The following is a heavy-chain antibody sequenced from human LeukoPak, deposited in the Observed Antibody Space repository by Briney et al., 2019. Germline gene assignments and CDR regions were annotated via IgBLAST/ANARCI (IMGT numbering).Heavy chain of an antibody. J-gene: IGHJ4*02. Sequence: SLRLSCAAYGFTFSSYGMHWVRQAPGKGLEWVAVISYDGSNKYYADSVKGRFTISRDNSKNTLYLQMNSLRAEDTAVYYCASVVGATTRDYWGQGTLVTVSS. D-gene: IGHD1-26*01. CDR1: GFTFSSYG. V-gene: IGHV3-30*03. CDR2: ISYDGSNK. CDR3: ASVVGATTRDY.